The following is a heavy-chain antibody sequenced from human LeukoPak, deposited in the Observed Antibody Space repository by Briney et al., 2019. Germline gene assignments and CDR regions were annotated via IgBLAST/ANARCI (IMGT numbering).Heavy chain of an antibody. D-gene: IGHD3-10*01. J-gene: IGHJ6*02. CDR3: ARPGSYSHYYYGMDV. CDR2: IDPSDSYT. V-gene: IGHV5-10-1*01. Sequence: GESLRISCKGSGYSFTSYWISWVRQMPGKGLEWMGRIDPSDSYTNYSPSFQGHVTISADKSISTAYLQWSSLKASDTAMYYCARPGSYSHYYYGMDVWGQGTTVTVSS. CDR1: GYSFTSYW.